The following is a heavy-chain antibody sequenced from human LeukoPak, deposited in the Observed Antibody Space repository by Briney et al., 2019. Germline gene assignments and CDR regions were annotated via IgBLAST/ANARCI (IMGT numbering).Heavy chain of an antibody. J-gene: IGHJ5*02. V-gene: IGHV1-18*04. D-gene: IGHD3-22*01. Sequence: GASVKVSCKASGYTFTSYYMHWVRQAPGQGLEWMGWISAYNGNTNYAQKLQGRVTMTTDTSTSTAYMELRSLRSDDTAVYYCALYYDSQFPSWGQGTLVTVSS. CDR3: ALYYDSQFPS. CDR2: ISAYNGNT. CDR1: GYTFTSYY.